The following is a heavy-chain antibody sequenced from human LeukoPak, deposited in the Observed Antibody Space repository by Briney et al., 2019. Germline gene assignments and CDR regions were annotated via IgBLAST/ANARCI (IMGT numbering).Heavy chain of an antibody. CDR1: GGSISSYY. D-gene: IGHD3-3*01. J-gene: IGHJ3*02. V-gene: IGHV4-59*01. CDR2: IYYSGST. Sequence: SETLSLTCTVSGGSISSYYWSWIRQPPGKGLEWIGYIYYSGSTNYNPSLKSRVTIPVDTSKNQFSLKLSSVTAADTAVYYCARGYDTIFGVVITDDAFDIWGQGTMVTVSS. CDR3: ARGYDTIFGVVITDDAFDI.